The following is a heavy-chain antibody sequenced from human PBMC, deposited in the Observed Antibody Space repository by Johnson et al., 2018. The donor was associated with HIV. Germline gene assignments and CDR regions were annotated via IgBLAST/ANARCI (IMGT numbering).Heavy chain of an antibody. D-gene: IGHD1-26*01. CDR3: ARDWVGANAFDI. CDR1: GFTFSSYG. V-gene: IGHV3-7*01. Sequence: VQLVESGGGMVQPGRSLRLSCAASGFTFSSYGMHWVRQAPGKGLEWVANIKQDGSEKYYVDSVKGRFTISRDNAKNSLYLQMNSLRAEDTAVYYCARDWVGANAFDIWGQGTMVTVSS. J-gene: IGHJ3*02. CDR2: IKQDGSEK.